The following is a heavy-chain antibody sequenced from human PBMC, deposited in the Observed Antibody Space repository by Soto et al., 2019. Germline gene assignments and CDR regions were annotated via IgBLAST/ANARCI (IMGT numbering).Heavy chain of an antibody. J-gene: IGHJ6*02. CDR1: GFSMSSYT. D-gene: IGHD2-2*01. V-gene: IGHV3-23*01. CDR2: IFSGGSGT. CDR3: AKEDCSSTGCNRFRKYYYYYGMDV. Sequence: PGGSLRLSCSGSGFSMSSYTMGWVRLAPGKGLEWVATIFSGGSGTEYADSVTGRFSISRDNSKNTLYLQMNSLRAEDTVVYYCAKEDCSSTGCNRFRKYYYYYGMDVWGQGTTVTVSS.